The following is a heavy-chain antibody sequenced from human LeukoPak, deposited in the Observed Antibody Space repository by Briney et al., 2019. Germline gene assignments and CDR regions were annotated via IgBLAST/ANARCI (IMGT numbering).Heavy chain of an antibody. CDR2: IYNSGST. Sequence: SETLSLTCTVSGASISSYYWSWIRQSPGKGLEWIGYIYNSGSTNYNPSLKSRVTISVDTSKNQFSLKLSSVTAADTAVYFCARGFRGDNFDYWGQGTLVTVSS. J-gene: IGHJ4*02. CDR3: ARGFRGDNFDY. V-gene: IGHV4-59*08. D-gene: IGHD7-27*01. CDR1: GASISSYY.